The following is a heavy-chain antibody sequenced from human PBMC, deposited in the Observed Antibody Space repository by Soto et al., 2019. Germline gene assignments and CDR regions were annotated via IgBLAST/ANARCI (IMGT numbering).Heavy chain of an antibody. CDR1: GGTFSNHA. D-gene: IGHD6-13*01. CDR3: AREVAADGTFREDVFDI. V-gene: IGHV1-69*12. CDR2: IIPIFSTT. Sequence: QVHLVQSGAEVKEPGSSVKVSCKAPGGTFSNHAINWVRQAPGQGLEWMGRIIPIFSTTNYAQKFQGRVTMTADESTITAYLELSSLKQDDTAVYYCAREVAADGTFREDVFDIWGQGTLVTVSS. J-gene: IGHJ3*02.